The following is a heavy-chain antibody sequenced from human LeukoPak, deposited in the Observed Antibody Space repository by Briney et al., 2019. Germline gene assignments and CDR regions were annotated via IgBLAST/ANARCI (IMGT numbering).Heavy chain of an antibody. CDR3: ARLANTEAGRWFDP. J-gene: IGHJ5*02. CDR2: IYYSGST. CDR1: GGSISSSSYY. V-gene: IGHV4-39*01. Sequence: SGTLSLTCNVSGGSISSSSYYWGWIRQPPGKGLEWIGSIYYSGSTYYNPSLKSRVTISVDTSKNQFSLKLSSVTAADTAVYYCARLANTEAGRWFDPWGQGTLVTVSS. D-gene: IGHD2-21*01.